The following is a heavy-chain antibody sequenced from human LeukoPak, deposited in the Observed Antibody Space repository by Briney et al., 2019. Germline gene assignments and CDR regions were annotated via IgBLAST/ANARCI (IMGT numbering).Heavy chain of an antibody. CDR2: INPSGGST. CDR3: ARDDRSHDSSGWYLGNWFDP. D-gene: IGHD6-19*01. V-gene: IGHV1-46*01. J-gene: IGHJ5*02. Sequence: ASVTVSCKASGYTFTSYYMHWVRQAPGQGLEWMGIINPSGGSTSYAQKFLGRVTMTRDTSTSTVYMELSSLRSEDTAVYYCARDDRSHDSSGWYLGNWFDPWGQGTLVTVSS. CDR1: GYTFTSYY.